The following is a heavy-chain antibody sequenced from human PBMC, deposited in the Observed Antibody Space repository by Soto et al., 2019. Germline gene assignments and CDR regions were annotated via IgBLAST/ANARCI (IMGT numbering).Heavy chain of an antibody. CDR2: ISISGTNI. V-gene: IGHV3-48*01. J-gene: IGHJ4*02. D-gene: IGHD6-13*01. Sequence: EVQLMESGGGLVQPGGSLRLSCTVSGFTLSSYSMHWVRQAPGKGLEWLSYISISGTNIHYADSVKGRFTISRDTAKNSLLLQMSSLGVEDTAWYYWAGPGNSWYFDYFDSWGQGTLVTVSS. CDR1: GFTLSSYS. CDR3: AGPGNSWYFDYFDS.